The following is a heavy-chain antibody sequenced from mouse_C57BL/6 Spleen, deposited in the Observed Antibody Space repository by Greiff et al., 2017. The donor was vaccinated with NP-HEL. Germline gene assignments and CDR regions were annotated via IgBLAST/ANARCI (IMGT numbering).Heavy chain of an antibody. Sequence: QVQLQQPGAELVRPGTSVKLSCKASGYTFTSYWMHWVKQRPGQGLEWIGVIDPSDCYTNYNQKFKGKATLTVDTSSSTAYMQLSSLTSEDSAVYYCARSTHHYGSSYWYFDVWGTGTTVTVSS. J-gene: IGHJ1*03. CDR1: GYTFTSYW. D-gene: IGHD1-1*01. V-gene: IGHV1-59*01. CDR2: IDPSDCYT. CDR3: ARSTHHYGSSYWYFDV.